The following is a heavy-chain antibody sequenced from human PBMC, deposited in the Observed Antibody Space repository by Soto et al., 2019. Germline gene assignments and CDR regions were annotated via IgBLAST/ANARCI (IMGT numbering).Heavy chain of an antibody. J-gene: IGHJ6*02. V-gene: IGHV1-69*01. D-gene: IGHD2-15*01. CDR1: GGTFSSYA. Sequence: QVQLVQSGAEVRKPGSSVKVSCKTSGGTFSSYAFTWVRQAPGQGLEWMGGIIPIFGTENYAQKFQGRVTITADESTSTAVMELSSLRSEDTAVYYCARDAYCSGGSCYGGLDVWGQGTTVTVSS. CDR3: ARDAYCSGGSCYGGLDV. CDR2: IIPIFGTE.